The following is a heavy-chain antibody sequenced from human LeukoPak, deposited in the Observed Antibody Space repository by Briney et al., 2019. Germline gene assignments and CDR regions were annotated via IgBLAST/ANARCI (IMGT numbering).Heavy chain of an antibody. J-gene: IGHJ6*02. CDR3: ARGMSSSSWYYYYGMDV. Sequence: SQTLSLTCTVSGGSISSGSYYWSWIRQPPGKGLEWIGYIYYSGSTNYNPSLKSRVTISVDTSKNQFSLKLSSVTAADTAVYYCARGMSSSSWYYYYGMDVWGQGTTVTVSS. V-gene: IGHV4-61*01. D-gene: IGHD6-13*01. CDR2: IYYSGST. CDR1: GGSISSGSYY.